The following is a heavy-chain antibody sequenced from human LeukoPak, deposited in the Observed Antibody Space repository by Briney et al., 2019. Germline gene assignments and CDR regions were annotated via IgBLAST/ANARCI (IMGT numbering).Heavy chain of an antibody. CDR2: ISVYNGHT. CDR3: ASESDYYDSSGYYDY. Sequence: GASVKVSCKASGYTFTSYAITWVRQAPGQGLEWMGWISVYNGHTNYAQKLQARVTMTTDTSTSTAYMELRSLRSDDTAVYYCASESDYYDSSGYYDYWGQGTLVTVSS. V-gene: IGHV1-18*01. J-gene: IGHJ4*02. D-gene: IGHD3-22*01. CDR1: GYTFTSYA.